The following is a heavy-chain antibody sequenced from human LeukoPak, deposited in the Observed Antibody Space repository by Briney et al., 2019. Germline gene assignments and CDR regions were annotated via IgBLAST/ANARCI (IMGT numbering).Heavy chain of an antibody. CDR3: AKTGRPWELLCGNFDY. Sequence: PGGSLRLSCAASGFTFSSYAMSWVRQAPGKGLEWVSAISGSGGSTYYADSVKGRFTISRDNSKNTLYLQMNSLRAEDTAVYYCAKTGRPWELLCGNFDYWGQGTLVTVSS. CDR2: ISGSGGST. CDR1: GFTFSSYA. D-gene: IGHD1-26*01. V-gene: IGHV3-23*01. J-gene: IGHJ4*02.